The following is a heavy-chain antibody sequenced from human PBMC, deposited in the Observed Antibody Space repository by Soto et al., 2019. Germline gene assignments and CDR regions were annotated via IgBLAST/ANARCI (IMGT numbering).Heavy chain of an antibody. D-gene: IGHD7-27*01. V-gene: IGHV4-59*01. CDR3: ARERTPRTGFDY. CDR1: VGSITGYY. Sequence: SEALSLTCTVSVGSITGYYWSWIRQSPGKGLEWIGCSYYTGATNYNPSLKSRVTISVDTSKNQFSLTLSSATAADTAVYYCARERTPRTGFDYWGQGTL. CDR2: SYYTGAT. J-gene: IGHJ4*02.